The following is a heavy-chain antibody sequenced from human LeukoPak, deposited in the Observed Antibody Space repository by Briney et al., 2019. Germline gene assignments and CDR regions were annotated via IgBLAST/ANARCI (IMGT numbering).Heavy chain of an antibody. CDR3: ARKIIVVVPAADNWFDP. D-gene: IGHD2-2*01. CDR2: INPNSGGT. J-gene: IGHJ5*02. V-gene: IGHV1-2*02. Sequence: ASVKVSCKASGYTFTGYYMHWVRQAPGRGLEWMGWINPNSGGTNYAQKFQGRVTMTRDTSISTAYMELSRLRSDDTAVYYCARKIIVVVPAADNWFDPWGQGTLVTVSS. CDR1: GYTFTGYY.